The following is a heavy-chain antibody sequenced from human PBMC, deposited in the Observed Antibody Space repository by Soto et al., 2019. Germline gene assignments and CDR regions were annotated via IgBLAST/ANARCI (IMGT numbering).Heavy chain of an antibody. Sequence: QVQLVQSGAEVKKPGSSVKVSCKASGGTFSSYAISWVRQAPGQGLEWMGGIIPISETTNYAQKFQGRVTITADESKSTAYMALSSLGSEDTAVYYCARSQGSSTSLEIYYYYYYGMDVWGQGTTVTVSS. CDR1: GGTFSSYA. CDR2: IIPISETT. J-gene: IGHJ6*02. V-gene: IGHV1-69*01. CDR3: ARSQGSSTSLEIYYYYYYGMDV. D-gene: IGHD2-2*01.